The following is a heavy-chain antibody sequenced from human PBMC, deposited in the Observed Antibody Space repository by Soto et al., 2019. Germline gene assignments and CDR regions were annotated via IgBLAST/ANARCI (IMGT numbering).Heavy chain of an antibody. CDR2: INPNTGGT. CDR1: GYTFTGYY. CDR3: AREEFDY. V-gene: IGHV1-2*02. Sequence: QVQLVQSGAEVKKPGASVKVSCKASGYTFTGYYVHWVRQAPGQGLEWVGWINPNTGGTNYTQKFRGRVTMTRDTSIRTAYMELSRLRSDDTAVYYCAREEFDYWGQGALVTVSS. J-gene: IGHJ4*02.